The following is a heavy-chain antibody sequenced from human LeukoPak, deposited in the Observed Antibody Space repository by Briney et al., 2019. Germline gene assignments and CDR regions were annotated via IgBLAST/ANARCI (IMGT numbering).Heavy chain of an antibody. CDR1: GGSFSGYY. CDR3: ARLAGYDILTGYCFDY. V-gene: IGHV4-34*01. Sequence: KPSETLSLTCAVYGGSFSGYYWSWIRQPPGKGLEWIGEINHSGSTNYKPSLKSRVTISVDTSKNQFSLKLSSVTAADTAVYYCARLAGYDILTGYCFDYWGQGTLVTVSS. J-gene: IGHJ4*02. CDR2: INHSGST. D-gene: IGHD3-9*01.